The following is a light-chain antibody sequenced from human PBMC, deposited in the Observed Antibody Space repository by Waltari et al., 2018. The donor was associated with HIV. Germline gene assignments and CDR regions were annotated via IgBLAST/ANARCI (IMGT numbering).Light chain of an antibody. CDR2: KND. V-gene: IGLV1-47*01. CDR3: AAWDDIRSGWI. CDR1: TSDIGNNY. J-gene: IGLJ2*01. Sequence: QSVLTQTPSASGTPGQRVTISCSGSTSDIGNNYVYWFQQFPGTPPTVLIDKNDQRPSGGSDRFSASKSGTSSSLAISGLRTEDESDFYCAAWDDIRSGWIFGGGTKLTVL.